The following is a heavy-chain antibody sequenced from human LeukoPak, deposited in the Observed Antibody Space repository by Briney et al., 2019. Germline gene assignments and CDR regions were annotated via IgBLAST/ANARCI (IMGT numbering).Heavy chain of an antibody. V-gene: IGHV1-69*06. D-gene: IGHD3-10*01. CDR2: IIPIFGTA. J-gene: IGHJ5*02. CDR3: ARRTQLLWFGDNWFDP. CDR1: GGTFSSYA. Sequence: SMKVSCKASGGTFSSYAISWVRQAPGQGLEWMGGIIPIFGTANYAQKFQGRVTITADKSTSTAYMELSSLRSEDTAVYYCARRTQLLWFGDNWFDPWGQGTLVTVSS.